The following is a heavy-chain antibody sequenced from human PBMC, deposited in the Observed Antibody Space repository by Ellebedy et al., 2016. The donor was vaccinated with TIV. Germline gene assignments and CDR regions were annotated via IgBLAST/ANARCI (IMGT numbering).Heavy chain of an antibody. CDR3: AKDLGVTTFY. J-gene: IGHJ4*02. V-gene: IGHV3-23*01. D-gene: IGHD4-11*01. CDR2: ISGSGGST. Sequence: GESLKISCAASGFTFSSYAMSWVRQAPGKGLEWVSAISGSGGSTYYADSVKGRFTISRDNSKNTLYLQMNSLRAEDTAVYYCAKDLGVTTFYWGQGTLVTVSS. CDR1: GFTFSSYA.